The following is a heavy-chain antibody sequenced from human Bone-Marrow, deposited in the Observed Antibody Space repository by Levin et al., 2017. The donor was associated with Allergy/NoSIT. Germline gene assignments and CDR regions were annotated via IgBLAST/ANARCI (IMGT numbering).Heavy chain of an antibody. CDR2: ISYDGSNK. CDR1: GFTFSSYA. V-gene: IGHV3-30-3*01. D-gene: IGHD3-10*01. CDR3: ARGPDRGVIMGYYFDY. J-gene: IGHJ4*02. Sequence: LSLTCAASGFTFSSYAMHWVRQAPGKGLEWVAVISYDGSNKYYADSVKGRFTISRDNSKNTLYLQMNSLRAEDTAVYYCARGPDRGVIMGYYFDYWGQGTLVTVSS.